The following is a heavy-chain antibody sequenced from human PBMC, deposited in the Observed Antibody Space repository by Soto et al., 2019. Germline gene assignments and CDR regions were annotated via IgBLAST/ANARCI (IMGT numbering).Heavy chain of an antibody. D-gene: IGHD6-13*01. CDR2: ISGSGGST. V-gene: IGHV3-23*01. CDR1: GFTFSNYA. CDR3: AKDQGSSWYEIDY. Sequence: WGPLRLSCAASGFTFSNYAVTWVRPAPGKGQEWVSTISGSGGSTYYADSVKGRFTISRDNSKNTLYLQMNSLRAEDTAVYYCAKDQGSSWYEIDYWGQGTLVTVSS. J-gene: IGHJ4*02.